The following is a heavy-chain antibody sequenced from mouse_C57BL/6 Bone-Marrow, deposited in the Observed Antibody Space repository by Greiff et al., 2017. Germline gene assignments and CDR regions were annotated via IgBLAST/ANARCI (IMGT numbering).Heavy chain of an antibody. J-gene: IGHJ3*01. V-gene: IGHV1-69*01. Sequence: QVQLQQPGAELVMPGASVKLSCKASGYTFTSYWMHWVKQRPGQGLEWIGEIDPSDSYTNYNQKFKGKSTLTVDKSSSTAYMQLSSLTSEDSAVYYCARGDYSNPLAYWGQGTLVTVSA. D-gene: IGHD2-5*01. CDR3: ARGDYSNPLAY. CDR2: IDPSDSYT. CDR1: GYTFTSYW.